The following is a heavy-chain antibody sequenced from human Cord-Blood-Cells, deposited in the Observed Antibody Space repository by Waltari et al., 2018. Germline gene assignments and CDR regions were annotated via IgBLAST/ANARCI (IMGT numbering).Heavy chain of an antibody. CDR1: GGSISSYY. D-gene: IGHD6-19*01. CDR2: IYTSGST. Sequence: QVQLQESGPGLVKPSETLSLTCTVSGGSISSYYWSWIRQPAGKGLEWIGRIYTSGSTNYNPSLKSRVTMSVDTSKNQFSLKLSSVTAADTAVYSCARSGYSSGWFDAFDIWGQGTMVTVSS. CDR3: ARSGYSSGWFDAFDI. V-gene: IGHV4-4*07. J-gene: IGHJ3*02.